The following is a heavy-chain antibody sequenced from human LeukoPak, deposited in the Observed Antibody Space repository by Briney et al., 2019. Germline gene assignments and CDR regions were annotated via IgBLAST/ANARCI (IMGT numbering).Heavy chain of an antibody. Sequence: SETLSLTCTVSGGSISSYYWSWIRQPAGKGLEWIGRIYTSGSTNYNPSLKGRVTMSVDTSKNQFSLKLSSVTAADTAVYYCAREDWNYGWFDPWGQGTLVTVSS. CDR3: AREDWNYGWFDP. V-gene: IGHV4-4*07. CDR1: GGSISSYY. D-gene: IGHD1-7*01. CDR2: IYTSGST. J-gene: IGHJ5*02.